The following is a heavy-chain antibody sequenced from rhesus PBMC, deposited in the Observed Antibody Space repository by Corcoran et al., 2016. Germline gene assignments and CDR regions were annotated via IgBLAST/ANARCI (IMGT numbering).Heavy chain of an antibody. V-gene: IGHV4-80*01. CDR1: GGSFSSYW. Sequence: QVQLQESGPGLVKPSETLSLTCAVSGGSFSSYWWSWIRQPPGKGLEWIGEINGNRGSTNYNPPLKSRVTISKDASKNQFSLKLSSVTAADTAVYYCARSLLTSVYSGSWNDRWFDYWGQGVLVTVSS. CDR2: INGNRGST. CDR3: ARSLLTSVYSGSWNDRWFDY. J-gene: IGHJ4*01. D-gene: IGHD6-25*01.